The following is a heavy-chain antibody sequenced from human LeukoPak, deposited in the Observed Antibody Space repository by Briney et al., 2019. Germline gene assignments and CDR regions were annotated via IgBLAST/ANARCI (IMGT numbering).Heavy chain of an antibody. CDR2: ISYHVSNQ. CDR1: GFTFSSYA. J-gene: IGHJ5*02. CDR3: GRGRNRAAWCDP. Sequence: GRSLRLSCAASGFTFSSYAIHSVRQAPGKGLEWVSVISYHVSNQYYADSVKGRFTISRDNSKNTLYLQMNSMRAEDTAVYYCGRGRNRAAWCDPWGQGTLVTVSS. V-gene: IGHV3-30-3*01. D-gene: IGHD1-14*01.